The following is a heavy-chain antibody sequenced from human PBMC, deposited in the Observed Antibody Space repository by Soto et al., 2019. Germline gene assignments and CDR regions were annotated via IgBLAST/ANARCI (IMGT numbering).Heavy chain of an antibody. CDR1: GFTLSSYS. CDR2: MSFDGTSK. Sequence: WSLRLSCAASGFTLSSYSMHWVRQAPGKGLDWVAAMSFDGTSKYFADSVMGRFTISRDISKNTLSLQMNSLGAEDSAVYYCARGRSVTNYDDFECWGQGALVTVSS. D-gene: IGHD3-3*01. CDR3: ARGRSVTNYDDFEC. V-gene: IGHV3-30-3*01. J-gene: IGHJ4*02.